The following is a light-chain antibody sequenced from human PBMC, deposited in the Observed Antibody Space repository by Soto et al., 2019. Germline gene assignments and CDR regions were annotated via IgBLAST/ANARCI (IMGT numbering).Light chain of an antibody. CDR2: EVS. J-gene: IGLJ1*01. Sequence: SERTQPAYESRSPGQSITIYYTGTSSDVGNYNLVSWYQQHPGKAPKLMIYEVSKRPSGVSNRFSGSKSGNTASLTISGLQAEDEADYYCCSYAGSSTPLTFGTGTKVTVL. CDR3: CSYAGSSTPLT. CDR1: SSDVGNYNL. V-gene: IGLV2-23*02.